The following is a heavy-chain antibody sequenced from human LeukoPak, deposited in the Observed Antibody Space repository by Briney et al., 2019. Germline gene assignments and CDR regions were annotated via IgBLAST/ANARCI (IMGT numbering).Heavy chain of an antibody. CDR2: ISYDGSNK. CDR1: GFTFSSYA. Sequence: GRSLRLSCAASGFTFSSYAMRWVRQAPGKGLEWVAVISYDGSNKYYADSVKGRFTISRDNSKNTLYLQMNSLRAEDTAVYYCVKDLRATYYYDSSEPTFDYWGQGTLVTVSS. V-gene: IGHV3-30-3*01. D-gene: IGHD3-22*01. CDR3: VKDLRATYYYDSSEPTFDY. J-gene: IGHJ4*02.